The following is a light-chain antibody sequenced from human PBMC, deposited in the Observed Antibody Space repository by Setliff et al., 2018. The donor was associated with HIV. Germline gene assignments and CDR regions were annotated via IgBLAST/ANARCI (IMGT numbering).Light chain of an antibody. V-gene: IGLV2-23*01. CDR2: QAT. J-gene: IGLJ1*01. CDR3: CSITGSNPFV. CDR1: SNDVGRYDL. Sequence: QSALTQPASVSGSPGQSITISCTGTSNDVGRYDLVSWYQQHPARAPKLIIYQATRRPSGVSNRFSGSKSGNVASLTISGLQAEDEADYYCCSITGSNPFVFGPGTKVTVL.